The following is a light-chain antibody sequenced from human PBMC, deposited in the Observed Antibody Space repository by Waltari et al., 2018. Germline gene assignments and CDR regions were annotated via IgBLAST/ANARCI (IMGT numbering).Light chain of an antibody. J-gene: IGLJ1*01. CDR3: SSYAGSIYV. CDR2: EVS. Sequence: QSALTQPPSASGSPGQSVTISCTGTSSDVGGHNYVSWYQQHPGKAPKLMIYEVSKRPSGVPDRFSGSKSGNTASLTVSGLQAEDEADYYCSSYAGSIYVFGTGTKVTVL. V-gene: IGLV2-8*01. CDR1: SSDVGGHNY.